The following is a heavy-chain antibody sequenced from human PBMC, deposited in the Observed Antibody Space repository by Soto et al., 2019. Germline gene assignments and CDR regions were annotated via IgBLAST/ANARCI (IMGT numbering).Heavy chain of an antibody. V-gene: IGHV3-15*01. J-gene: IGHJ4*02. D-gene: IGHD6-19*01. Sequence: GGSLRLSCAASGFTFSNAWMSWVRQAPGKGLEWVGRIKSKTDGGTTSYAAPVKGRFTIARDDSKNTLYLQMNGLQTEDTALYYCTTAWIRAVAGRMDYWGQGTLVTVSS. CDR1: GFTFSNAW. CDR2: IKSKTDGGTT. CDR3: TTAWIRAVAGRMDY.